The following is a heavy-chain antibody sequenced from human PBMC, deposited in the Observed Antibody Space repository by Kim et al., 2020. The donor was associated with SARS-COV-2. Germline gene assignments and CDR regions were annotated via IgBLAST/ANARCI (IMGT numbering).Heavy chain of an antibody. CDR1: GGSVSSGSYY. CDR2: IYYSGST. J-gene: IGHJ4*02. Sequence: SETLSLTCTVSGGSVSSGSYYWSWIRQPPGKGLEWIGYIYYSGSTNYNPSLKSRVTISVDTSKNQFSLKLSSVTAADTAVYYCARVSGPLATMHYWGQGTLVTVSS. V-gene: IGHV4-61*01. CDR3: ARVSGPLATMHY. D-gene: IGHD5-12*01.